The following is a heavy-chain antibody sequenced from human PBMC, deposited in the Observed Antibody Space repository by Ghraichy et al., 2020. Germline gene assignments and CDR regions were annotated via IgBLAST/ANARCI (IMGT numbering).Heavy chain of an antibody. V-gene: IGHV4-39*01. J-gene: IGHJ5*02. D-gene: IGHD2-15*01. CDR1: GGSISSSSYY. CDR2: IYYSGST. Sequence: SETLSLTCTVSGGSISSSSYYWGWIRQPPGKGLEWIGSIYYSGSTYYNPSLKSRVTISVDTSKNQFSLKLSSVTAADTAVYYCARQLGYCSGGSCYSIWFAPWGQGTLVTVSS. CDR3: ARQLGYCSGGSCYSIWFAP.